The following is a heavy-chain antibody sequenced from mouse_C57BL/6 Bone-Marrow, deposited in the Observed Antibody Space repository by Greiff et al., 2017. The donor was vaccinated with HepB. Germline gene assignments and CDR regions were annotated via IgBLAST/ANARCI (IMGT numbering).Heavy chain of an antibody. CDR3: ARGRFAY. CDR1: GYTFTDHT. V-gene: IGHV1-78*01. J-gene: IGHJ3*01. CDR2: IYPRDGST. Sequence: QVQLQQSDAELVKPGASVKISCKVSGYTFTDHTIHWMKQRPEQGLEWIGYIYPRDGSTKYNEKFQGKATITADTSSNTAYLQLSSLTSEDTAIYYCARGRFAYWGQGTLVTVSA.